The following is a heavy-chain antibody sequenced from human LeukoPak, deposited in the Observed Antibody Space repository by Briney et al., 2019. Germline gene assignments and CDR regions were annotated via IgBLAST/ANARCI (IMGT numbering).Heavy chain of an antibody. D-gene: IGHD2-2*01. J-gene: IGHJ5*02. V-gene: IGHV1-69*04. CDR2: IIPILGIA. Sequence: GASVKVSCKASGGTFSSYAISWVRQAPGQGLEWMGRIIPILGIANYAQKFQGRVTVTADKSTSTAYMELSSLRSEDTAVYYCARAGGLGYCSSTSCLPIDPWGQGTLVTVSS. CDR3: ARAGGLGYCSSTSCLPIDP. CDR1: GGTFSSYA.